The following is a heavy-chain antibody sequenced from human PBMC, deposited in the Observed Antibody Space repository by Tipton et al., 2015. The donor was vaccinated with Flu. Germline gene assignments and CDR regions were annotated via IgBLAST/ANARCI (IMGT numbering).Heavy chain of an antibody. CDR1: GGSIGSYY. Sequence: TLSLTCTVSGGSIGSYYWNWIRQAPGKGLEWIANIHRTGNTYYNPSHKSRVTLSVDTSNDQFSLKLSSVTAADTAVYYCARRDYSNYVSEPKNWFDTWGQGTLVTVSS. CDR3: ARRDYSNYVSEPKNWFDT. CDR2: IHRTGNT. V-gene: IGHV4-59*04. J-gene: IGHJ5*02. D-gene: IGHD4-11*01.